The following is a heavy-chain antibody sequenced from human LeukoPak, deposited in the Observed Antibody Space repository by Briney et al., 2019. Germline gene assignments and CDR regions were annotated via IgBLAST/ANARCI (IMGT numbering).Heavy chain of an antibody. Sequence: GGSLRLSCAASGFTFDDYGMSWVRQAPGKGLEWVSGINWNGGSTGYADSAKGRFTISRDNAKNSLYLQMNSLRAEDTALYHCARGLTTVYYYGMDVWGQGTTVTVSS. CDR2: INWNGGST. CDR1: GFTFDDYG. J-gene: IGHJ6*02. D-gene: IGHD4-11*01. CDR3: ARGLTTVYYYGMDV. V-gene: IGHV3-20*01.